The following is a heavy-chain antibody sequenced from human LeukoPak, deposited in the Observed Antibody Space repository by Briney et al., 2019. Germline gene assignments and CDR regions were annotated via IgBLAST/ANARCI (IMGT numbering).Heavy chain of an antibody. CDR3: ARPYCSSTSCYRFWGFDY. Sequence: GRSLRLSCAASGFTFSSYGMHWVRQAPGKGLEWVSSISSSSSYIYYADSVKGRFTISRDNAKNSLYLQMNSLRAEDTAVYYCARPYCSSTSCYRFWGFDYWGQGTLVTVSS. CDR2: ISSSSSYI. V-gene: IGHV3-21*01. D-gene: IGHD2-2*02. CDR1: GFTFSSYG. J-gene: IGHJ4*02.